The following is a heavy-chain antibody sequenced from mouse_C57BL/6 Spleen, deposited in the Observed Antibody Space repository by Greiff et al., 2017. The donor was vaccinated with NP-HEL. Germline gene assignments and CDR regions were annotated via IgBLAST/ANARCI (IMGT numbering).Heavy chain of an antibody. Sequence: QVQLQQPGAELVKPGASVKLSCKASGYTFTSYWMQWVKQRPGQGLEWIGEIDPSDSYTNYNQKFKGKATLTVDTSSSTAYMQLSSLTSEDSAVYYCARDGYYGSRGYFDVWGTGTTVTVSS. CDR2: IDPSDSYT. D-gene: IGHD1-1*01. V-gene: IGHV1-50*01. CDR3: ARDGYYGSRGYFDV. J-gene: IGHJ1*03. CDR1: GYTFTSYW.